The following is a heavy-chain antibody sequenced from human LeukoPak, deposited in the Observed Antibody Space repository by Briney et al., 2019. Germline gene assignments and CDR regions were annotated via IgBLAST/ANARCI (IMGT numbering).Heavy chain of an antibody. CDR1: GYTFTSYG. J-gene: IGHJ4*02. CDR3: ARVFVVVVAATTLFDY. V-gene: IGHV1-18*01. CDR2: ISAYNGNT. Sequence: ASVKVSCKASGYTFTSYGISWVRQAPGQGLEWMGWISAYNGNTNYAQKLQGRVTMTTDTSTSTAYMELRSLRSDDTAVYYCARVFVVVVAATTLFDYWGQGTLVTVSS. D-gene: IGHD2-15*01.